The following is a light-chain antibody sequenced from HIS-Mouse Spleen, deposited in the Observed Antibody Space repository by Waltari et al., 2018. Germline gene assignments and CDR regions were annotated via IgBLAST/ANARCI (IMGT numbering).Light chain of an antibody. CDR1: SSNIGSNT. Sequence: QSVLTQPPSASGTPGQRVTISCSGSSSNIGSNTVNWYQQLPGTAPKLPCYSNKPRPSGVPDRFSGSKSGTSASLAISGLQSEDEADYYCAAWDDSLNGHVVFGGGTKLTVL. J-gene: IGLJ2*01. CDR2: SNK. CDR3: AAWDDSLNGHVV. V-gene: IGLV1-44*01.